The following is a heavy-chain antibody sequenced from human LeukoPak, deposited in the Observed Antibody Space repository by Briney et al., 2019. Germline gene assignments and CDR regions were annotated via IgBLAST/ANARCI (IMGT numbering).Heavy chain of an antibody. D-gene: IGHD2/OR15-2a*01. CDR1: GFPFSRYA. CDR2: IRGSDGSR. J-gene: IGHJ4*02. CDR3: AKQVSCDTTTCYSGMPPDY. Sequence: GGSLRLSCAASGFPFSRYAMSWVRQTPERGLEWVSVIRGSDGSRYYADSVKGRFTISRDDSRNTVYLQMNNLRAEDTAVYYCAKQVSCDTTTCYSGMPPDYWGRGTLVTVSS. V-gene: IGHV3-23*01.